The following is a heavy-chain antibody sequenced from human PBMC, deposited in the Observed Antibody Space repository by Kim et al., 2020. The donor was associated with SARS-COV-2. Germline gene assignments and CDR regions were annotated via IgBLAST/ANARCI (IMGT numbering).Heavy chain of an antibody. CDR1: GYTFTSYG. J-gene: IGHJ6*02. CDR2: ISAYNGNT. Sequence: ASVKVSCKASGYTFTSYGISWVRQAPGQGLEWMGWISAYNGNTNYAQKLQGRVTMTTDTSTSTAYMELRSLRSDDTAVYYCARVEKYYGDYSLDYYYGMDVWGQGTTVTVSS. CDR3: ARVEKYYGDYSLDYYYGMDV. D-gene: IGHD4-17*01. V-gene: IGHV1-18*04.